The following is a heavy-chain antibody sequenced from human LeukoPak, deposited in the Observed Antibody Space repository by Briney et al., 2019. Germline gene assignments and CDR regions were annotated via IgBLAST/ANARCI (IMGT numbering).Heavy chain of an antibody. CDR3: ARIRDGYNDAYDL. CDR2: INPDGGNT. J-gene: IGHJ3*01. CDR1: GYTFTNSY. D-gene: IGHD5-24*01. V-gene: IGHV1-46*01. Sequence: ASVKVSCKASGYTFTNSYIHWVRQAPGQVLEWMGLINPDGGNTKYAQNFQGRVTLTRDTSTSTVYMELSRLRSEDTAIYYCARIRDGYNDAYDLWGQGTVVTVPS.